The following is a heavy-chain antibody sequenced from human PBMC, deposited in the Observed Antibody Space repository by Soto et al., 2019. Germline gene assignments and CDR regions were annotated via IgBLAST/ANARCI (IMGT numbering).Heavy chain of an antibody. Sequence: SETLSLTCAVYGGSFSGYYWSWIRQPPGKGLEWIGEINHSGSTNYNPSLKSRVTISVDKSKNQFSLKLSSVTAADTAVYYCAGRVWGVVFLSGYKCFDPWGREPRVTFS. V-gene: IGHV4-34*01. CDR2: INHSGST. J-gene: IGHJ5*02. CDR3: AGRVWGVVFLSGYKCFDP. D-gene: IGHD3-16*01. CDR1: GGSFSGYY.